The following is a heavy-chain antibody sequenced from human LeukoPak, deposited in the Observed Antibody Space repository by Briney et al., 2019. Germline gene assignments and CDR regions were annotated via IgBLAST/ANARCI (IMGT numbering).Heavy chain of an antibody. Sequence: ASVKVSCKASGYTFSSYGMNWVRQAPGQGLEWMGWINPNSGGTNYAQKFQGRVTMTRDTSISTAYMELSRLRSDDTAVYYCARDMVRGVIITGQYNWFDPWGQGTLVTVSS. CDR2: INPNSGGT. J-gene: IGHJ5*02. V-gene: IGHV1-2*02. CDR3: ARDMVRGVIITGQYNWFDP. CDR1: GYTFSSYG. D-gene: IGHD3-10*01.